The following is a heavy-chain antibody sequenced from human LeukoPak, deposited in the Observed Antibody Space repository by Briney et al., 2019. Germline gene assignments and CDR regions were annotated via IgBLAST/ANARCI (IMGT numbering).Heavy chain of an antibody. CDR3: ARDNDFFDY. CDR1: GGSINTYY. Sequence: SETLSLTCSVSGGSINTYYWSCIRQPAGEGLEWIGRIHSSGSTHYNPSLKSRVTMSLDTSKNQFSLKLTSVTAADTAVYYCARDNDFFDYWGQGTLVTVSS. CDR2: IHSSGST. J-gene: IGHJ4*02. V-gene: IGHV4-4*07.